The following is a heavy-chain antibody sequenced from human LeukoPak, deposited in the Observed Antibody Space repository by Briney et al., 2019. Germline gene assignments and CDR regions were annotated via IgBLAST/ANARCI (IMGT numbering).Heavy chain of an antibody. CDR1: GFTFSSYT. V-gene: IGHV3-21*06. CDR2: ISSSSSYM. Sequence: GGPLRLSCAASGFTFSSYTMNWVRQAPGKGLEWVSSISSSSSYMYYADSVKGRFTISRDNAKNSLYLQMNSLRAEDTAVYYCARDRDVQAIGMDVWGQGTTVTVSS. CDR3: ARDRDVQAIGMDV. J-gene: IGHJ6*02.